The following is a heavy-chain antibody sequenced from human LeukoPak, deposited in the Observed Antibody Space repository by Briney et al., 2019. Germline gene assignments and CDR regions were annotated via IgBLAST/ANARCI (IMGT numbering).Heavy chain of an antibody. J-gene: IGHJ4*02. D-gene: IGHD3-10*01. V-gene: IGHV3-23*01. CDR1: RFTFSSYA. CDR3: AKDGAGSCWQLYFDC. CDR2: ISATDGST. Sequence: GGSLRLSCAASRFTFSSYAMSWVRQAPGKGLEWVSFISATDGSTYYADSMKGRVTISRDNSTNTLSLQMNSLRAEDTAGYFCAKDGAGSCWQLYFDCWGQGTLVTVS.